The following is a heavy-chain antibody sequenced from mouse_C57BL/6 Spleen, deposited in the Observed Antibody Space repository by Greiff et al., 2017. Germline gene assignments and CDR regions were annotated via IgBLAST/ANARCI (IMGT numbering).Heavy chain of an antibody. V-gene: IGHV1-76*01. Sequence: QVQLQQSGAELVRPGASVKLSCKASGYTFTDYYINWVKQRPGQGLEWIARIYPGSGNTYYNEKFKGKATLTAEKSSSTAYMQLSSLTSEDSAVYFCASPYDGYFSWFAYWGQGTLVTVSA. D-gene: IGHD2-3*01. CDR1: GYTFTDYY. CDR3: ASPYDGYFSWFAY. CDR2: IYPGSGNT. J-gene: IGHJ3*01.